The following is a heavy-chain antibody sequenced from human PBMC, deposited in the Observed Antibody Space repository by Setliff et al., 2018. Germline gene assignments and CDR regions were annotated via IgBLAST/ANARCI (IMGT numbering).Heavy chain of an antibody. Sequence: ALVKVSCKASGYTLTNYYMHWVRQAPGQGLEWMGIINPSGGLTRYAQKFQGRVTMTRDTSTSTVYMEVISLRSEDTAVYFCARGPLDFVVTPAAAKFDYWGQGTLVTVSS. J-gene: IGHJ4*02. CDR1: GYTLTNYY. CDR3: ARGPLDFVVTPAAAKFDY. D-gene: IGHD2-2*01. CDR2: INPSGGLT. V-gene: IGHV1-46*03.